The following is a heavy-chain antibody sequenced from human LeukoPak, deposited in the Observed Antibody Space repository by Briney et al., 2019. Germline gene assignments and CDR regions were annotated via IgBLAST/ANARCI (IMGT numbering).Heavy chain of an antibody. Sequence: ASVKVSCKASGYTFTGYYMHWVRQAPGQGLEWMGWINAYNGNTNYAQKLQGRVTMTTDTSTSTAYMELRSLRSDDTAVYYCARYGWFGKTINWFDPWGQGTLVTVSS. J-gene: IGHJ5*02. D-gene: IGHD3-10*01. CDR3: ARYGWFGKTINWFDP. CDR2: INAYNGNT. CDR1: GYTFTGYY. V-gene: IGHV1-18*04.